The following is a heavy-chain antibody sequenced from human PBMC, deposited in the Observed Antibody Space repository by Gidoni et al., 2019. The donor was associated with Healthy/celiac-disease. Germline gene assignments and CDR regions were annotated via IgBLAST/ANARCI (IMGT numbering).Heavy chain of an antibody. Sequence: EVQLVESGGGLVKPGGSLRLSCAASGFTFRSYSMNWVRQAPGKGLEWVSSISSSSSYIYYADSVKGRFTISRDNAKNSLYLQMNSLRAEDTAVYYCARALISDYYYYGMDVWGQGTTVTVSS. D-gene: IGHD2-15*01. CDR2: ISSSSSYI. J-gene: IGHJ6*02. CDR1: GFTFRSYS. V-gene: IGHV3-21*01. CDR3: ARALISDYYYYGMDV.